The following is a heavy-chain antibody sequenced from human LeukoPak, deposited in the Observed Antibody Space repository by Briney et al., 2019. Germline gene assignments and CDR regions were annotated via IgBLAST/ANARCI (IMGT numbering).Heavy chain of an antibody. Sequence: PGGSLRLSCAASGFTFDDYAMHWVRQAPGKGLEWVSGISWNSGSIGYADSVKGRFTIFRDNAKNSLYLQMNSLRAEDTALYYCAKDYRIAAAGTTAFDYWGQGTLVTVSS. J-gene: IGHJ4*02. CDR1: GFTFDDYA. V-gene: IGHV3-9*01. CDR2: ISWNSGSI. D-gene: IGHD6-13*01. CDR3: AKDYRIAAAGTTAFDY.